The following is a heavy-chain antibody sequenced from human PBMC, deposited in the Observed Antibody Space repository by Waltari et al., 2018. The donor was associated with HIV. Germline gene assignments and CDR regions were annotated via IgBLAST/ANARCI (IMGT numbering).Heavy chain of an antibody. CDR1: GSTFTSYD. CDR2: MNPNSGNT. V-gene: IGHV1-8*01. J-gene: IGHJ4*02. Sequence: QVQLVQSGAEVKKPGASVKVSCQASGSTFTSYDINWVRQASGQGPEWMGWMNPNSGNTSYAQKFQGRVTMTRNTSISTAYMELSSLKSGDTAVYYCARKGGIGSGWYAFDHWGQGTLVAVSS. D-gene: IGHD6-19*01. CDR3: ARKGGIGSGWYAFDH.